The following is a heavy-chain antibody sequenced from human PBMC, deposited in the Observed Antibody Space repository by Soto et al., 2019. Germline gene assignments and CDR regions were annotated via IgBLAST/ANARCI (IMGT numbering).Heavy chain of an antibody. CDR2: INSDGSST. V-gene: IGHV3-74*01. CDR3: ARGSDFWSGYYPYYYYGMDV. J-gene: IGHJ6*02. CDR1: GFTFSSYW. D-gene: IGHD3-3*01. Sequence: PVGSLRLSCAASGFTFSSYWMHWVRQAPGKGLVWVSRINSDGSSTSYADSVKGRFTISRDNAKNTLYLQMNSLRAADTAVYYCARGSDFWSGYYPYYYYGMDVWGQGTTVTVSS.